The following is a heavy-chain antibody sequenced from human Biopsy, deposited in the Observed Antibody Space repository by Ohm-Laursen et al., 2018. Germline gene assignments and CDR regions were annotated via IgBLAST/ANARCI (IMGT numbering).Heavy chain of an antibody. V-gene: IGHV1-18*04. J-gene: IGHJ3*02. CDR3: ARDPGYDFWSGSDPFDI. CDR2: ISTYNDDT. CDR1: GYTFTAYG. Sequence: SVKVSCKTSGYTFTAYGISWVRQAPGQGLEWMGWISTYNDDTNIAQKFQGRVSMTTDTSTRTAYMELRSLRSGDTAVYFCARDPGYDFWSGSDPFDIWGQGTLVTVS. D-gene: IGHD3-3*01.